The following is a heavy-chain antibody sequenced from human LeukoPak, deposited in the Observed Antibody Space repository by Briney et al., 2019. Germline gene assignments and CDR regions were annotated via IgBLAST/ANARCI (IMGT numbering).Heavy chain of an antibody. Sequence: SETLTLTCTVSGGSISSYYWSWIRQPPGKGLEWIGYIYYSGSTNYNPSLKIRVTISVDTSKNQCSLKLSSVTAADTAVYYCARDRPRDFWSGYYAPVAFDIWVQGTMVTVSS. CDR1: GGSISSYY. D-gene: IGHD3-3*01. CDR2: IYYSGST. V-gene: IGHV4-59*01. J-gene: IGHJ3*02. CDR3: ARDRPRDFWSGYYAPVAFDI.